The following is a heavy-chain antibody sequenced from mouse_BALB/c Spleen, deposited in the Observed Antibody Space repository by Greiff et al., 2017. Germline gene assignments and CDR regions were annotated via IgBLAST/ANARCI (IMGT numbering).Heavy chain of an antibody. Sequence: VQLQESGAELVRPGVSVKISCTGSGYTFTDYAMHWVKQRHAKSLEWIGVISTYYGDASYNQKFKGKATMTVDKSSSTAYMELARLTSEDSAIYYCARSGLSGTGWYFDVWGAGTTVTVSS. J-gene: IGHJ1*01. D-gene: IGHD4-1*01. V-gene: IGHV1S137*01. CDR1: GYTFTDYA. CDR3: ARSGLSGTGWYFDV. CDR2: ISTYYGDA.